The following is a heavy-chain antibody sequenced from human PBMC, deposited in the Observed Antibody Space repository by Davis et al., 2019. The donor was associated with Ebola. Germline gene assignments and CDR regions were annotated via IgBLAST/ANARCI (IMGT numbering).Heavy chain of an antibody. D-gene: IGHD6-19*01. Sequence: PGGSLRLSCAASGFTFSSYGMHWVRQAPGKGLEWVAVIWYDGSNKYYADSVKGRFTISRDNSKNTLYLQMNSLRAEDTAVYYCARDRLVAVAGTRGLDMDVWGKGTTVTVSS. CDR2: IWYDGSNK. J-gene: IGHJ6*03. CDR3: ARDRLVAVAGTRGLDMDV. CDR1: GFTFSSYG. V-gene: IGHV3-30*19.